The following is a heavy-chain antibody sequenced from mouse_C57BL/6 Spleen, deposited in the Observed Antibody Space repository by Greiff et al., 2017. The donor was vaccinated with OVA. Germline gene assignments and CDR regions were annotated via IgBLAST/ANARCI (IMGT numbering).Heavy chain of an antibody. J-gene: IGHJ4*01. CDR1: GYTFTSYW. V-gene: IGHV1-69*01. D-gene: IGHD2-12*01. CDR3: ARRTTRYYYAMDY. Sequence: VQLQQPGAELVMPGASVKLSCKASGYTFTSYWMHWVKQRPGQGLEWIGEIDPSDSYTNYNQKFKGKSTLTVDKSSSTAYIPLSSLTSEKSAVYYGARRTTRYYYAMDYWGQGTSVTVSS. CDR2: IDPSDSYT.